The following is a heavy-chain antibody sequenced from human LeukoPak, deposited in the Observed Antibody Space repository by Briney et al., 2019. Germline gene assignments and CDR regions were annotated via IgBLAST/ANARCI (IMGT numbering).Heavy chain of an antibody. CDR2: ISSSSSYI. J-gene: IGHJ4*02. CDR1: GFTFSSYS. CDR3: ARDSGGEYYDILTGYRRDYFDY. V-gene: IGHV3-21*01. D-gene: IGHD3-9*01. Sequence: GGSLRLSCAASGFTFSSYSMNWVRQAPGKGLEWVSSISSSSSYIYYADSVKGRFTISRDNAKNSLYLQMNSLRAEDTAVNYCARDSGGEYYDILTGYRRDYFDYWGQGTLVTVSS.